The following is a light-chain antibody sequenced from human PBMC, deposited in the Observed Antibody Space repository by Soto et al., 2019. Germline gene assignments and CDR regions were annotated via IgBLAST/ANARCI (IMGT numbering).Light chain of an antibody. J-gene: IGLJ1*01. CDR1: SSDVGGYNY. CDR3: SSYTSISTRV. CDR2: EVS. V-gene: IGLV2-14*01. Sequence: QSALTQPASVSGSPGQSITISCTGTSSDVGGYNYVSWYQHHPGKAPKLMIYEVSNRPSGVSNRFSGSKSGNTASLTISGLQAEDEADYSCSSYTSISTRVFGTGTKLTVL.